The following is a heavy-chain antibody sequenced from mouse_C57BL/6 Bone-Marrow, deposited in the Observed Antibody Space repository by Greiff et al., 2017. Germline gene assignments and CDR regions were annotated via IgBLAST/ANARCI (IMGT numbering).Heavy chain of an antibody. CDR1: GYTFTSYW. V-gene: IGHV1-69*01. Sequence: QVQLQQPGAELVMPGASVKLSCKASGYTFTSYWMHWVKQRPGQGLEWIGEIDPSDSYTNYNQKFKGKSTLTVDKSSSTADMQLSSLTSEDSAVYYCAREGRYYCDDWGQGGTLTVSS. D-gene: IGHD1-1*01. CDR2: IDPSDSYT. CDR3: AREGRYYCDD. J-gene: IGHJ2*01.